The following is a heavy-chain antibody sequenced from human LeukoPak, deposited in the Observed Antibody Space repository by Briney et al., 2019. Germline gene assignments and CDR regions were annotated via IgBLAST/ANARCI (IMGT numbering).Heavy chain of an antibody. CDR1: GGSISNSNYY. CDR2: IYYSGST. V-gene: IGHV4-61*05. D-gene: IGHD1-26*01. Sequence: SETLSLTCTVSGGSISNSNYYWAWIRQPPGKGLEWIGYIYYSGSTNYNPSLKSRVTISVDTSKNQFSLKLSSVTAADTAVYYCARAGIVGATKLDPWGQGTLVTVSS. J-gene: IGHJ5*02. CDR3: ARAGIVGATKLDP.